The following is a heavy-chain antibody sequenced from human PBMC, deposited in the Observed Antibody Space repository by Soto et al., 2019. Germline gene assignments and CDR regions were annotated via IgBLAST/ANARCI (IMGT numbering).Heavy chain of an antibody. CDR1: AFSFSHYA. Sequence: GGSLRLSCGASAFSFSHYAMHWVRQAPGKGLECVAVISYDGNIKRYADSVKGRFTISRDNSENTLYLQMNSLSPEDTAVYYCARAGYCSGGRCYSPYYYYYGMDVWGQGTTVTVSS. J-gene: IGHJ6*02. CDR2: ISYDGNIK. D-gene: IGHD2-15*01. CDR3: ARAGYCSGGRCYSPYYYYYGMDV. V-gene: IGHV3-30-3*01.